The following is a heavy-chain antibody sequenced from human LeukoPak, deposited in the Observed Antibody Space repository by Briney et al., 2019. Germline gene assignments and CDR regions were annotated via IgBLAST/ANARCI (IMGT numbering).Heavy chain of an antibody. Sequence: PSETLSLTCTVSGGSISSYYWSWIRQPPGKGLEWIGYIYYGGSTSYNPSLNSRVTISPDTSKNQFPLNLSSVTAADTAVYYCARRESSGFFDYWGQGTLVTVSS. D-gene: IGHD6-19*01. CDR1: GGSISSYY. CDR3: ARRESSGFFDY. J-gene: IGHJ4*02. V-gene: IGHV4-59*08. CDR2: IYYGGST.